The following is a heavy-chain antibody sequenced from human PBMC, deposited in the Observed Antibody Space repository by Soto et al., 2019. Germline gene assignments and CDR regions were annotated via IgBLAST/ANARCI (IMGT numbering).Heavy chain of an antibody. CDR2: VSSRSSYI. J-gene: IGHJ3*02. Sequence: LRLSCAASGFTFSNYIMSWIRQAPGKGLEWVSSVSSRSSYIFYADSVKGRFTISRDNAKNSLYLQMNSLRAEDTSVYYCARVPGRYCTGGTCYLDAFDIWGQGTMVTVSS. CDR1: GFTFSNYI. D-gene: IGHD2-15*01. CDR3: ARVPGRYCTGGTCYLDAFDI. V-gene: IGHV3-21*01.